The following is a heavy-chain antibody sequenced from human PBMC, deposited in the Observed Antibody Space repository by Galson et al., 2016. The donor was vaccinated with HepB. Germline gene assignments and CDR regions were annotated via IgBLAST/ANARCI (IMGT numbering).Heavy chain of an antibody. CDR2: TYYRSKWYN. Sequence: CAISGDSVSSNSAAWNWFRQSTSRGLEWLGRTYYRSKWYNDYRLSLKTRININADTSRNEVSLQLKSVTLEDTAVYYCVRLRWSRDDSEEDYWGQGTLVTVST. D-gene: IGHD6-13*01. CDR3: VRLRWSRDDSEEDY. V-gene: IGHV6-1*01. CDR1: GDSVSSNSAA. J-gene: IGHJ4*02.